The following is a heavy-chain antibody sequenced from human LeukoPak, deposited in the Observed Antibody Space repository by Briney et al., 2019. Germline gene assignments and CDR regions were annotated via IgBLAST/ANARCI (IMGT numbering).Heavy chain of an antibody. V-gene: IGHV3-13*04. CDR1: GFTFSNYD. D-gene: IGHD4-17*01. Sequence: PGGSLRLSCAASGFTFSNYDMHWVRQATGKGLEWVSSIGTAGDTYYPGSVKGRFTISRENAKNSLYLQMNSLRDGDTAVYYCARVRSPYGYFDYWGQGTLVTVSS. CDR3: ARVRSPYGYFDY. CDR2: IGTAGDT. J-gene: IGHJ4*02.